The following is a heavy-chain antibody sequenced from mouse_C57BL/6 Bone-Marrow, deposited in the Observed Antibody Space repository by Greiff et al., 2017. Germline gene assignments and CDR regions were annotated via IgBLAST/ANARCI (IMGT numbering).Heavy chain of an antibody. CDR3: ARDYYGSSWYFDF. Sequence: VQLQQSGPELVKPGASVKISCKASGYTFTDYYMNWVKQSHGKSLEWIGDINPNNGGTSYNQKLKGKATLTVDKSSSTAYMELRSLTSEDSAVYYCARDYYGSSWYFDFGGRGTSLTVSA. J-gene: IGHJ2*03. V-gene: IGHV1-26*01. D-gene: IGHD1-1*01. CDR1: GYTFTDYY. CDR2: INPNNGGT.